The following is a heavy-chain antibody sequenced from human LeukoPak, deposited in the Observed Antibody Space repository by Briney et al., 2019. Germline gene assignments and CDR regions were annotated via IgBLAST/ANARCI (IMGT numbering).Heavy chain of an antibody. D-gene: IGHD2-2*01. CDR3: ARTRVVVVPATVQNWFDP. V-gene: IGHV3-33*01. Sequence: PGGSLRLSCAASGFTFITYGMHWVRQAPGKGLEWVALIWYDGSYKYYADSVKGRFTISRDNSKNTLYLQMNSLRAEDTAVYYCARTRVVVVPATVQNWFDPWGQGTLVTVSS. CDR1: GFTFITYG. J-gene: IGHJ5*02. CDR2: IWYDGSYK.